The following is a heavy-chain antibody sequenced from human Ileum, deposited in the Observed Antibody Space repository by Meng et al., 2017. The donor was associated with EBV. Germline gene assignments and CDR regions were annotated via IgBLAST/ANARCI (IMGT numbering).Heavy chain of an antibody. CDR3: AKNGEKYFEY. CDR1: GGSISVINW. V-gene: IGHV4-4*02. J-gene: IGHJ4*02. Sequence: QVQLQESGPGLVMPSGTLSLTCAVSGGSISVINWWSWVRQSPEKGLEWIGEMSDSEITPYKPSLKSQVTISADKSNNQLSLKLTSVTSADTAVYFCAKNGEKYFEYWGQGTLVTVSS. CDR2: MSDSEIT.